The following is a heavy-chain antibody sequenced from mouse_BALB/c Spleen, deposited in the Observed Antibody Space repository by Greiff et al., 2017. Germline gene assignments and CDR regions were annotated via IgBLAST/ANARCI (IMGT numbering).Heavy chain of an antibody. CDR1: GYSFTGYY. D-gene: IGHD2-3*01. CDR2: ISCYNGAT. J-gene: IGHJ4*01. V-gene: IGHV1S34*01. CDR3: ARFPSYDGYYYAMDY. Sequence: LVKTGASVKISCKASGYSFTGYYMHWVKQSHGKSLEWIGYISCYNGATSYNQKFKGKATFTVDTSSSTAYMQFNSLTSEDSAVYYCARFPSYDGYYYAMDYWGQGTSVTVSS.